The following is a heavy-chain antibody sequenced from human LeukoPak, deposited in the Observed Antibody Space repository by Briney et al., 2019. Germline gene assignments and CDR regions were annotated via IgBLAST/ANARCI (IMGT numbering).Heavy chain of an antibody. CDR2: IKPDGSEK. D-gene: IGHD2-21*02. CDR3: ARVVTAWSMDV. V-gene: IGHV3-7*01. Sequence: GGSLRLSCAASGFTFSTYWMSWVRQAPGKGLEWVANIKPDGSEKYYADSVRGRFTVSRDNAKNSLFLQMNSLRAEDTALYYCARVVTAWSMDVWGKGTTVTVSS. CDR1: GFTFSTYW. J-gene: IGHJ6*04.